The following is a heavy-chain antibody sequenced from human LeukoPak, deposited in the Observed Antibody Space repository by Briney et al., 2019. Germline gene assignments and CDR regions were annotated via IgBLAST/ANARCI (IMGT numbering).Heavy chain of an antibody. Sequence: NSSETLSLTCTVSDGSISSSSYYWGWIRQPPGKGLERIESIYYSGSTYYNPSLKSRVTISVDTSKNQFSLKLSSVTAADTAVYYCARVFGYYDSSASEHSYFDYWGQGTLVTVSS. J-gene: IGHJ4*02. CDR2: IYYSGST. CDR3: ARVFGYYDSSASEHSYFDY. CDR1: DGSISSSSYY. D-gene: IGHD3-22*01. V-gene: IGHV4-39*07.